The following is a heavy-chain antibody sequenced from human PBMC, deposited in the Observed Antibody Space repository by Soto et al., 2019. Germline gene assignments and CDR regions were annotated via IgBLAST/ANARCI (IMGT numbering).Heavy chain of an antibody. CDR1: GFTFDDHA. Sequence: EVLLLESGGGFVQPGGSLRLSCEASGFTFDDHAMHWVRQRPGGGLEWVAGISWESDSEGYADSVKGRFSISRDISDNTLFLRMTSLTADDTAVYFCAKRDVPHSTSNAYFYDHWGRGVLVTVSS. J-gene: IGHJ4*02. CDR2: ISWESDSE. D-gene: IGHD2-21*02. CDR3: AKRDVPHSTSNAYFYDH. V-gene: IGHV3-9*01.